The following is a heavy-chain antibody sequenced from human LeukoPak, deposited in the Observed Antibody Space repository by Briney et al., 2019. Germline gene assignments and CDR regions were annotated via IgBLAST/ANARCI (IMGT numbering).Heavy chain of an antibody. Sequence: ASVKVSCKASGGTFSSYGISWVRQAPGQGLEWMGWISAYNGNTNYAQKLQGRVTMTTDTSTSTAYMELRSLRSDDTAVYYCARDGKIQLWLRTHYYYYMDVWGKGTTVTVSS. J-gene: IGHJ6*03. V-gene: IGHV1-18*01. D-gene: IGHD5-18*01. CDR3: ARDGKIQLWLRTHYYYYMDV. CDR1: GGTFSSYG. CDR2: ISAYNGNT.